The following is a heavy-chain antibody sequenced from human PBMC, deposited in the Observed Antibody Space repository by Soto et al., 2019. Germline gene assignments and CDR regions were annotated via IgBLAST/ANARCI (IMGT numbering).Heavy chain of an antibody. V-gene: IGHV3-30-3*01. CDR2: ISYDGNNV. J-gene: IGHJ4*02. CDR3: ARVRDNSGWYPNFAS. D-gene: IGHD6-19*01. Sequence: QVQLVESGGGVVQPGRSLRLSCAASGFSFSTYAMHWVRQAPGKGLEWVAVISYDGNNVIYADSVKGRFTVSRDNSKKTLYLQLNSLRPEDTAVYYCARVRDNSGWYPNFASWGQGTLVTVSS. CDR1: GFSFSTYA.